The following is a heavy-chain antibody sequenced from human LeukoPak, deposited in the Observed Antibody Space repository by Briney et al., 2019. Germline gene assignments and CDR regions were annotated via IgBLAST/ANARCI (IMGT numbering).Heavy chain of an antibody. CDR3: AKRMITFGGVIGPLDY. CDR2: ISSSSSYI. Sequence: GGSLRLSCAASGFTFSSYSMNWVRQAPGKGLEWVSSISSSSSYIYYADSVKGRFTISRDNSKNTLYLQMNSLRAEDTAVYYCAKRMITFGGVIGPLDYWGQGTLVTVSS. J-gene: IGHJ4*02. CDR1: GFTFSSYS. D-gene: IGHD3-16*02. V-gene: IGHV3-21*04.